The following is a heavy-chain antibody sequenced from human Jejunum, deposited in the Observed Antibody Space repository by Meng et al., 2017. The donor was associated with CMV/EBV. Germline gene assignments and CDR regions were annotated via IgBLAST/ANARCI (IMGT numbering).Heavy chain of an antibody. V-gene: IGHV4-59*01. CDR1: GPSISGYY. CDR3: ARGWGTTSPWDY. D-gene: IGHD3-16*01. J-gene: IGHJ4*02. CDR2: VEYSGTT. Sequence: VSGPSISGYYWHGIRQTPGKGLEWIGCVEYSGTTKYNPSLKGRVTISVDTSKSQFSLELRSVIATDTAVFYCARGWGTTSPWDYWGQGTLVTVSS.